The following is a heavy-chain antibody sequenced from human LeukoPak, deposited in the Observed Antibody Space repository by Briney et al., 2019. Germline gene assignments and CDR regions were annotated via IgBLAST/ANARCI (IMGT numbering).Heavy chain of an antibody. Sequence: SETLSLTCAVYGGSFSGYYWSWIRQPPGKGLEWNGEINHSGSTNYNPSLKSRVTISVDTSKNQFSLKLSSVTAADTAVYYCARGGIVVVPAANLSFDYWGQGTLVTVSS. CDR2: INHSGST. D-gene: IGHD2-2*01. CDR1: GGSFSGYY. J-gene: IGHJ4*02. CDR3: ARGGIVVVPAANLSFDY. V-gene: IGHV4-34*01.